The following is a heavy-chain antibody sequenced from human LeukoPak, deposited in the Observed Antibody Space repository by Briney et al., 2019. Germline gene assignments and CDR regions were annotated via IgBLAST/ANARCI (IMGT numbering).Heavy chain of an antibody. J-gene: IGHJ3*02. CDR3: ARHSLDTSTVTDAFDI. V-gene: IGHV4-59*01. CDR2: SYYSGST. CDR1: GGSISTYY. D-gene: IGHD4-17*01. Sequence: KSSETLSLTCTVSGGSISTYYWNWIRQPPGKGLEWIGYSYYSGSTNYNPSLKSRVTISVDTSKNQFSLKLRSVTAADTAVYYCARHSLDTSTVTDAFDIWGQGTMVTVSS.